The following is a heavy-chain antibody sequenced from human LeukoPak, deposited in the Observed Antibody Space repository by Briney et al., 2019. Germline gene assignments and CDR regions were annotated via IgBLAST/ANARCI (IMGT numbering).Heavy chain of an antibody. J-gene: IGHJ4*02. CDR2: ISYGDGGT. Sequence: GGSLRLSCETSGFTFSNYAMSWVRQAPGRGLEWVSGISYGDGGTYYADSVKGRFTISRDNSKSTLYLQINSLRADDTAIYYCAARPLMPPRFDYWGQGILVTVSS. D-gene: IGHD2-2*01. CDR1: GFTFSNYA. CDR3: AARPLMPPRFDY. V-gene: IGHV3-23*01.